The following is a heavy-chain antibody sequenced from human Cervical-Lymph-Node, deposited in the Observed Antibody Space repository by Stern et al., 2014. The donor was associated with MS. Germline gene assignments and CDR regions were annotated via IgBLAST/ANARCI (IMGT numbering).Heavy chain of an antibody. CDR3: AKTGANSLFDY. D-gene: IGHD2-21*01. CDR2: ISFDGSNK. Sequence: VHLVESGGGVVQPGGSLRLSCAASGFTFSNYGMHWVRQDTGEELEWEAGISFDGSNKNYGDSVKVRFNISRDNSKNMLYLQMNSLRVEDTAVYYCAKTGANSLFDYWGQGALVIVSS. V-gene: IGHV3-30*18. CDR1: GFTFSNYG. J-gene: IGHJ4*02.